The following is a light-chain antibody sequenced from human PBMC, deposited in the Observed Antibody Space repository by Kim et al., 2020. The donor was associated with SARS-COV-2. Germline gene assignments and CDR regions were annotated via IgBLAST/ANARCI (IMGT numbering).Light chain of an antibody. CDR3: NSRDSSGNHLRV. V-gene: IGLV3-19*01. CDR2: GKN. Sequence: GQTVRITCQGDSLRSSYASWYQQKPGQAPVLVIYGKNNRPSGIPVRFSGSSSGNTASLTITGAQAEDEADYYCNSRDSSGNHLRVFGGGTQLTVL. J-gene: IGLJ3*02. CDR1: SLRSSY.